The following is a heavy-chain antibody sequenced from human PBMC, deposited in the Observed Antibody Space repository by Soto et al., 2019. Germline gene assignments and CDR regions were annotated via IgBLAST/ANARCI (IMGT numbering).Heavy chain of an antibody. CDR3: AREGRITMIVVVTPDFDY. CDR2: ISYDGSNK. Sequence: GGSLRLSCAASGFTFSSYAMHWVRQAPGKGLEWVAVISYDGSNKYHADSVKGRFTISRDNSKNTLYLQMNSLRAEDTAVYYCAREGRITMIVVVTPDFDYWGQGTLVTVSS. D-gene: IGHD3-22*01. CDR1: GFTFSSYA. J-gene: IGHJ4*02. V-gene: IGHV3-30-3*01.